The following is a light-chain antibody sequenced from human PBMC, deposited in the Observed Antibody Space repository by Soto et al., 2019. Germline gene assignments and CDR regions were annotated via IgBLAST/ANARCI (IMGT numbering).Light chain of an antibody. CDR2: AAS. J-gene: IGKJ4*02. V-gene: IGKV1-39*01. CDR3: QQSSHMPFT. Sequence: DIQMTQSPSSLSASVGDTVTITCRASQSISRYLNWYQQKPGKAPKLLIYAASSLQSGLPSRFSGDQSGTDFTLTISSLQPDDIGTYFCQQSSHMPFTFGTGAKVNI. CDR1: QSISRY.